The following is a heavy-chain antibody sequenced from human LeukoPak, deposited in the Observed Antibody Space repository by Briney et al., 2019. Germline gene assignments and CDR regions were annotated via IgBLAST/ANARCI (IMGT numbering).Heavy chain of an antibody. CDR3: ARDYSSSSNFDY. D-gene: IGHD6-6*01. CDR1: GGSINNYY. J-gene: IGHJ4*02. CDR2: IHYTGIT. V-gene: IGHV4-59*12. Sequence: SETLSLTCTVSGGSINNYYWGWIRQAPGKGLEWIAYIHYTGITNYNPSLKSRVTISVDTSKNQFSLKLSSVTAADTAVYYCARDYSSSSNFDYWGQGTLVTVSS.